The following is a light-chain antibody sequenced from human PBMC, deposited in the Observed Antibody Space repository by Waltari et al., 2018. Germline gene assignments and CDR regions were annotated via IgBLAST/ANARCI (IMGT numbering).Light chain of an antibody. CDR2: GAS. CDR1: ESVGTS. CDR3: QQHNNWPRT. Sequence: DMVMTQSPATLSVSPGGRATLSCRASESVGTSVAWYKQTPGQPPRLLLYGASTRATGVPARFSGSGSGIDFTLTISSLQSEDSAIYFCQQHNNWPRTFGQGTKVEIK. J-gene: IGKJ1*01. V-gene: IGKV3-15*01.